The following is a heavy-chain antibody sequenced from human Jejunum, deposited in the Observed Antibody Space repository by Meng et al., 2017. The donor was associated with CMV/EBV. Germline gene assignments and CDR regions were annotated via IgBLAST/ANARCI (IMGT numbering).Heavy chain of an antibody. V-gene: IGHV4-4*07. J-gene: IGHJ4*02. CDR3: ARGPGASTREGFDH. CDR2: FYSSDTY. D-gene: IGHD1-26*01. Sequence: GQLQESGPGLVKPSETLSRTCTVSGGSISNHYWSWIRQSAGKGLEWIGRFYSSDTYNYHPSLNSRVTMSLDTSKKQFSLILSSVTAADTARYYCARGPGASTREGFDHWGLGTLVTVSS. CDR1: GGSISNHY.